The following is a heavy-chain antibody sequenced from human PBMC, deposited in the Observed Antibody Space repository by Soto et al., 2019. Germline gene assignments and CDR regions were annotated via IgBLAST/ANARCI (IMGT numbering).Heavy chain of an antibody. CDR3: ARAFYDFWSGYYPLGYYYYGMDV. Sequence: PGGSLRLSCAASGFTFSSYGMHWVRQAPGKGLEWVAVIWYDGSNKYYADSVKGRFTISRDNSKNTLYLQMNSLRAEDTAVYYCARAFYDFWSGYYPLGYYYYGMDVWGQGTTVTVSS. CDR2: IWYDGSNK. CDR1: GFTFSSYG. V-gene: IGHV3-33*01. D-gene: IGHD3-3*01. J-gene: IGHJ6*02.